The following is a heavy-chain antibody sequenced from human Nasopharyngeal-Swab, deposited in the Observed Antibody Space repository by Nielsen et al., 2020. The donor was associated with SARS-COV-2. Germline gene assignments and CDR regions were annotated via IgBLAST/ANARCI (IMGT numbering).Heavy chain of an antibody. J-gene: IGHJ4*02. Sequence: GGSLTLSCAASGFTFSSYAMHWVRQAPGKGLEWVAVISYDGSNKYYADPVKGRFTISRDNSKNTLHLQMNSLRAEDTAVYYCARDLGGYYGDWGQGTLVTVSS. CDR3: ARDLGGYYGD. CDR1: GFTFSSYA. D-gene: IGHD3-22*01. CDR2: ISYDGSNK. V-gene: IGHV3-30-3*01.